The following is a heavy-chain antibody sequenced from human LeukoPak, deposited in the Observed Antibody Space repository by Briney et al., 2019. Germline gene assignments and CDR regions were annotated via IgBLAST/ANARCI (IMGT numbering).Heavy chain of an antibody. CDR3: AEQVRGGIFDY. V-gene: IGHV3-23*01. CDR1: GFTFSNYA. J-gene: IGHJ4*02. CDR2: ISGSGGST. D-gene: IGHD3-10*01. Sequence: GGSLRLSCAASGFTFSNYAMTWVRQAPGKGLEWVSTISGSGGSTYYADSVKGRFTISRDNSKNTLYLQMNSLRAEDTAVCYCAEQVRGGIFDYWGQGTLVTVSS.